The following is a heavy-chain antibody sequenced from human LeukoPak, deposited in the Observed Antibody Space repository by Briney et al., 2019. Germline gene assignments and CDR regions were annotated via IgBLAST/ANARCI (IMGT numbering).Heavy chain of an antibody. CDR2: ITDSGSGGRT. CDR1: GFTFSSCA. Sequence: PGGSLRLSCAASGFTFSSCAMTWVRQAPGKGLEWVSVITDSGSGGRTFYADSVEGRFTISRDNSKNTLYLQMNSLRADDTAVYYCASQERQTKQWQFDHWGQGTLVTVSS. D-gene: IGHD1/OR15-1a*01. CDR3: ASQERQTKQWQFDH. J-gene: IGHJ4*01. V-gene: IGHV3-23*01.